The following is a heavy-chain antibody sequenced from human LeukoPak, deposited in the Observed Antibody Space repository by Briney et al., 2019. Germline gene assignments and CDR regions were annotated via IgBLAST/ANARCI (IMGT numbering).Heavy chain of an antibody. D-gene: IGHD1-26*01. CDR2: INPNSGGT. V-gene: IGHV1-2*02. J-gene: IGHJ6*02. CDR1: GYTFTGYY. CDR3: ARDRVRGKLLKTYYYYYGMDV. Sequence: GASVKVSCKASGYTFTGYYMHWVRQAPGHGLEWMGLINPNSGGTNYAQKFQGRVTKTRDTSISTAYMELSRLRSDDTAVYYCARDRVRGKLLKTYYYYYGMDVWGQGTTVTVSS.